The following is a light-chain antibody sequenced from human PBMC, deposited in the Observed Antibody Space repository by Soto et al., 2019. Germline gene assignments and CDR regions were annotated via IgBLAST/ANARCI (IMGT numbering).Light chain of an antibody. CDR3: QHYTNWPLT. CDR1: HSVSSR. Sequence: EIVMTQSPATLSVSRGERATLSCRASHSVSSRLAWYQQKPGQAPRLLIYGASTRATGLPARFSGSGSGTEFTLTISSLQSEDFAVYYCQHYTNWPLTFGGGTKV. V-gene: IGKV3-15*01. CDR2: GAS. J-gene: IGKJ4*01.